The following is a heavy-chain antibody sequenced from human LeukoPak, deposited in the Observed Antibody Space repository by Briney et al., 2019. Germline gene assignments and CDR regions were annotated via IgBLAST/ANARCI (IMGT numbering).Heavy chain of an antibody. V-gene: IGHV3-30*04. CDR3: ARDGIVGSPLFKFDY. D-gene: IGHD1-26*01. J-gene: IGHJ4*02. Sequence: GRSLRLSCAASGFTFNNYAIHWVRQAPGKGLEWVAIISFDGGNKYYADSVKGRFTISRDNSKNTLYLQMNRLRAKDTAVYYCARDGIVGSPLFKFDYWGQGTLVTVSS. CDR1: GFTFNNYA. CDR2: ISFDGGNK.